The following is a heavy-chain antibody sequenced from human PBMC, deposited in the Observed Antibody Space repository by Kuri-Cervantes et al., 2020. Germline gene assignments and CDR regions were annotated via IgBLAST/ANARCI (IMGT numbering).Heavy chain of an antibody. V-gene: IGHV3-30-3*01. CDR1: GFAFSSYA. D-gene: IGHD2-15*01. J-gene: IGHJ4*02. CDR2: ISYDGSNK. Sequence: GESLKISCTASGFAFSSYAMHWVRQAPGKGLEWVAVISYDGSNKYYADSVKGRFTISRDNAKNTLYPQMNSLRAEDTAVYYCARGGVVVVAATPYWGQGTRVTCSS. CDR3: ARGGVVVVAATPY.